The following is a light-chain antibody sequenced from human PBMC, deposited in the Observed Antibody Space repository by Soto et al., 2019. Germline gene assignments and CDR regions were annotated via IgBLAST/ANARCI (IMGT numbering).Light chain of an antibody. V-gene: IGKV3-11*01. CDR3: QQHSHWPRT. CDR1: QSASKY. Sequence: ENVLTQSPATLSLSPGERATLSCGASQSASKYLAWYQQKPGQAPRLLIYDASKRATGVPARFSGGGSGTDFTLTISSLEPEDYAVYFCQQHSHWPRTFGGGTRVEIK. J-gene: IGKJ4*01. CDR2: DAS.